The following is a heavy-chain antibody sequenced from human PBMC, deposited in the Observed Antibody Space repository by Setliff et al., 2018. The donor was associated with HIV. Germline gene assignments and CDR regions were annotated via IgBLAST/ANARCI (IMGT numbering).Heavy chain of an antibody. CDR3: ARRVLQDSTITSSNWFDS. V-gene: IGHV4-4*09. D-gene: IGHD2-2*01. Sequence: PSETLSLTCTVSGDSISSYSWNWIRQPPGRGLEWIGSVYASGETNYNPSLKSRVTMSTDTSRNQFFLNLNYATAADTAVYFCARRVLQDSTITSSNWFDSWGQGTLVTVSS. CDR1: GDSISSYS. CDR2: VYASGET. J-gene: IGHJ5*01.